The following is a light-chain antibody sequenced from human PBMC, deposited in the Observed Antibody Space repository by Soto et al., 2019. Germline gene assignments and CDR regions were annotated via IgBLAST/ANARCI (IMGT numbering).Light chain of an antibody. J-gene: IGLJ2*01. V-gene: IGLV4-69*02. CDR2: LNSGGSH. CDR1: SGHSSYA. Sequence: QPVLTQSPSASASLGASVKLTCTLSSGHSSYAIAWHQQQPEKGPRYLMKLNSGGSHNKGDGIPDRFSGSSSGAERYLTISSLQSEDEADFYCQTWGTGVQVFGGGTKLTVL. CDR3: QTWGTGVQV.